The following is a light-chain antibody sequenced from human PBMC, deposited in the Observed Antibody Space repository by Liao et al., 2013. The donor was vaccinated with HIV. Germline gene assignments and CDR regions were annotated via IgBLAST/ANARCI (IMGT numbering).Light chain of an antibody. CDR2: YDS. Sequence: SYELTQPSSLSVAPGKTARMTCGGNSIGSKSVHWYQQKPGQAPVVVIYYDSDRPSGIPERFSGSKSGNTATLTISRVEAGDEADYYCQSGDSSGTCPVFGGGTKLTVL. V-gene: IGLV3-21*01. CDR1: SIGSKS. J-gene: IGLJ3*02. CDR3: QSGDSSGTCPV.